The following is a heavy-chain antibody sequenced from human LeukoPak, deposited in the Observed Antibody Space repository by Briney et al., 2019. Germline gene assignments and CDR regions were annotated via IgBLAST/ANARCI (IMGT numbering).Heavy chain of an antibody. CDR3: ATTSGYSHDAFDI. D-gene: IGHD3-3*01. J-gene: IGHJ3*02. V-gene: IGHV4-59*01. CDR1: GGSISSYY. CDR2: IYYSGST. Sequence: PPETLSLTCTVSGGSISSYYWSWIRQPPGKGLEWIGYIYYSGSTNYNPSLKSRVTISVDTSKNQFSLKLSSVTAADTAVYYCATTSGYSHDAFDIWGQGTMVTVSS.